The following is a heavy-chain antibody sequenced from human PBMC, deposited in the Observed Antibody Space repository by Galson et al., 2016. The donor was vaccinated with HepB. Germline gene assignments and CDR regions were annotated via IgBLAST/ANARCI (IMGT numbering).Heavy chain of an antibody. D-gene: IGHD6-19*01. CDR1: AFTFRSFW. CDR3: ARDRGYSGWSYFDY. J-gene: IGHJ4*02. V-gene: IGHV3-7*03. Sequence: LRLSCAASAFTFRSFWMSWVRQAPGKGLEWVANIKQDGTEKYYMDSVKGRFTISRDNAKNSLYLQMNSLRADDTAVYYCARDRGYSGWSYFDYWGQGTLVTVSS. CDR2: IKQDGTEK.